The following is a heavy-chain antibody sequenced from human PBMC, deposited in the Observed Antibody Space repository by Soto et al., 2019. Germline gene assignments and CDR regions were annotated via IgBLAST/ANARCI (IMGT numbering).Heavy chain of an antibody. CDR1: GFIFTTYG. V-gene: IGHV3-33*05. CDR3: GRDLQVGVIYFDP. J-gene: IGHJ5*02. D-gene: IGHD1-26*01. CDR2: IQSDGSKK. Sequence: QVQVVESGGGVVQPGRSLTLSCVTSGFIFTTYGMHWVRQAPGKGLEWVAAIQSDGSKKYYADCVKGRFTISRDDSKNTLYLQMNSLSAEDTAQYYCGRDLQVGVIYFDPWGQGTLVTVSS.